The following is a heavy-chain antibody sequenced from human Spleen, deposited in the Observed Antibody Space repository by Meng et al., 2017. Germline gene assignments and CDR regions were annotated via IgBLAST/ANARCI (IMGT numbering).Heavy chain of an antibody. J-gene: IGHJ3*02. CDR1: GGTFSSYT. CDR3: ASLQRGTIANRYYYDSSGYYYPRISIGGYFI. V-gene: IGHV1-69*02. Sequence: SVKVSCKASGGTFSSYTISWVRQAPGQGLEWMGRIIPILGIANYAQKFQGRVTITADKSTSTAYMELSSLRSEDTAVYYCASLQRGTIANRYYYDSSGYYYPRISIGGYFIWGQGTMVTVSS. D-gene: IGHD3-22*01. CDR2: IIPILGIA.